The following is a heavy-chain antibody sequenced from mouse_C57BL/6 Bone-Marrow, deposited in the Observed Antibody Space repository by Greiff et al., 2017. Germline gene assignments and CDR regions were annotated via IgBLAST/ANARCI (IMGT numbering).Heavy chain of an antibody. J-gene: IGHJ1*03. CDR1: GYTFTDYY. CDR3: ARRYYGSGYFDV. Sequence: VQLQQSGPELVKPGASVKISCKASGYTFTDYYMNWVKQSHGKSLEWIGDINPNNGGTSYNQKFKGKATLTVDKSSSTAYMELRRLTSEDSAVYYCARRYYGSGYFDVWGTGTTVTVSS. V-gene: IGHV1-26*01. CDR2: INPNNGGT. D-gene: IGHD1-1*01.